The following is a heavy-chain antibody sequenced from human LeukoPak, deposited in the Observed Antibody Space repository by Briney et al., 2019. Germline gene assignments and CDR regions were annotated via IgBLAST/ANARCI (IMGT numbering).Heavy chain of an antibody. CDR3: AEDLWSGLYYFDY. Sequence: GGSLRLSCAASGFTFSSYAMSWVRQAPGKGLEWVSAISGSGGSTYYADSVKGRFTISRDNSKNTLYLQMNSLRAEDTAVYYCAEDLWSGLYYFDYWGQGTLVTVSS. J-gene: IGHJ4*02. V-gene: IGHV3-23*01. D-gene: IGHD3-3*01. CDR2: ISGSGGST. CDR1: GFTFSSYA.